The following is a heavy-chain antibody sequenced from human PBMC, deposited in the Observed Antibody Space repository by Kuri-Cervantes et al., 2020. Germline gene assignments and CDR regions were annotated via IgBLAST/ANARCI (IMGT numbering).Heavy chain of an antibody. J-gene: IGHJ6*03. V-gene: IGHV3-23*01. CDR3: ARAGLGTLHYYYYMDV. D-gene: IGHD7-27*01. Sequence: GESLKISCAASGFNFNDSSMHWVRQAPGKGLEWVSAISGSGGSTYNADSVKGRFTICRDNSKNTLYLQMNSLRAEDTAVYYCARAGLGTLHYYYYMDVWGKGTTVTVSS. CDR1: GFNFNDSS. CDR2: ISGSGGST.